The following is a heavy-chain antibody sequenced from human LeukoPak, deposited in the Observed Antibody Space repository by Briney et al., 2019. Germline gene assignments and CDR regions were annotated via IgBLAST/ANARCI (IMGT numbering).Heavy chain of an antibody. CDR3: AKGTLGYPPRFDP. Sequence: GGSLRLSCAASGLSVGNYGMSWVRQAPGKGLEWVAVISYDGSNKYYADSVKGRFTISRDNSKNTLYLQMNSLRAEDTAVYYCAKGTLGYPPRFDPWGQGTLVTVSS. J-gene: IGHJ5*02. D-gene: IGHD2-15*01. CDR1: GLSVGNYG. V-gene: IGHV3-30*18. CDR2: ISYDGSNK.